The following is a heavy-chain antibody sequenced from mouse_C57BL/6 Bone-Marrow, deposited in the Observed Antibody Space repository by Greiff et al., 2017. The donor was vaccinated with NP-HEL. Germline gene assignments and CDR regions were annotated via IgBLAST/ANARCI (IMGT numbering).Heavy chain of an antibody. J-gene: IGHJ4*01. CDR2: ISSGSSTI. CDR1: GFTFSDYG. CDR3: ARIIYDGYLYAMDY. Sequence: EVKLQESGGGLVKPGGSLKLSCAASGFTFSDYGMHWVRQAPEKGLEWVAYISSGSSTIYYADTVKGRFTISRDNAKNTLFLQMTSLRSEDTAMYYCARIIYDGYLYAMDYWGQGTSVTVSS. V-gene: IGHV5-17*01. D-gene: IGHD2-3*01.